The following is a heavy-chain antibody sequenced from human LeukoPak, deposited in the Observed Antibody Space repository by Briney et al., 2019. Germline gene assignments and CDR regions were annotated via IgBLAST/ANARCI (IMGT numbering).Heavy chain of an antibody. V-gene: IGHV4-59*01. CDR3: AREAAAALPHYYYMDV. J-gene: IGHJ6*03. CDR1: GGSFSGYY. CDR2: IYYSGST. D-gene: IGHD6-13*01. Sequence: KPSETLSLTCAVYGGSFSGYYWSWIRQPPGKGLEWIGYIYYSGSTNYNPSLKSRVTISVDTSKNQFSLKLSSVTAANTAVYYCAREAAAALPHYYYMDVWGKGTTVTVSS.